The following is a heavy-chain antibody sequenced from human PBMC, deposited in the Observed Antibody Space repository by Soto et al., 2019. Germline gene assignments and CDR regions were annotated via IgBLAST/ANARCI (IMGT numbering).Heavy chain of an antibody. J-gene: IGHJ4*02. CDR2: IDNSGTIK. V-gene: IGHV3-11*01. CDR3: ARIEGDCSGGSCYSGGFDY. D-gene: IGHD2-15*01. CDR1: GFTFSDYY. Sequence: GGSLRLSCAASGFTFSDYYMTWIRQAPGKGLEWASYIDNSGTIKYYADSVKGRFTISRDNTKNSLSLQMNSLGAEDTAIYYCARIEGDCSGGSCYSGGFDYWGQGALVTVSS.